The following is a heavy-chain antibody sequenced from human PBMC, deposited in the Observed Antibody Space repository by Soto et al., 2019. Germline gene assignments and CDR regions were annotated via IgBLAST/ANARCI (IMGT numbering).Heavy chain of an antibody. Sequence: GASLKVSCKASGGTFSSYTISCVRQAPGQGLEWMGRIIPILGIANYAQKFQGRVTITADKSTSTAYMELSSLRSEDTAVYYCARDPGMLSSDYGGQGTLVTVSS. V-gene: IGHV1-69*04. D-gene: IGHD2-8*01. CDR1: GGTFSSYT. J-gene: IGHJ4*02. CDR2: IIPILGIA. CDR3: ARDPGMLSSDY.